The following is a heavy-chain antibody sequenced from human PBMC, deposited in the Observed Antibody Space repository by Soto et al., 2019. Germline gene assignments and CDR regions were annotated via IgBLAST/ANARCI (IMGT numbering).Heavy chain of an antibody. J-gene: IGHJ4*02. CDR2: ISGNGST. Sequence: HPGGSLRLSCAASGFTFSTYAMTWVRQAPGKGLAWLSSISGNGSTYYADSVKGRFTISRDNSKNTLYLQMNSLRAEDTAVYYCAKVISTSGSSLWGRGTLVTVSS. CDR3: AKVISTSGSSL. CDR1: GFTFSTYA. D-gene: IGHD3-10*01. V-gene: IGHV3-23*01.